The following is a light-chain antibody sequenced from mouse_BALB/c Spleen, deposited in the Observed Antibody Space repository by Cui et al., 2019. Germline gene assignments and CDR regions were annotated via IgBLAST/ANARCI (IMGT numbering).Light chain of an antibody. CDR1: QSLVYSSNQKNY. V-gene: IGKV8-30*01. J-gene: IGKJ5*01. CDR2: WAS. Sequence: DIVMSQSPSSLAVSVGEKVTMSFTSSQSLVYSSNQKNYLAWYQQTPGQSPKLLIYWASTRESGVTDRFTGSGSGTDFTLTISSVKAEDLAVYYCQQYYSSPLTFGAGTKLELK. CDR3: QQYYSSPLT.